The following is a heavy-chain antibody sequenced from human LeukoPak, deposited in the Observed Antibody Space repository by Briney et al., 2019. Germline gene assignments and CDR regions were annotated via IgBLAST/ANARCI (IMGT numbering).Heavy chain of an antibody. CDR2: ISGSGGRT. J-gene: IGHJ6*02. CDR3: AKAGYGDYLSYCYYGMDV. V-gene: IGHV3-23*01. CDR1: GFTFSSYA. Sequence: GGSLRLPCAASGFTFSSYAMSGVRQAPGKGLEWVSAISGSGGRTYYADSVKGRFTISRDHSKNTLYLQMNSLRAEDTAVYYCAKAGYGDYLSYCYYGMDVWGQGTTVTVSS. D-gene: IGHD4-17*01.